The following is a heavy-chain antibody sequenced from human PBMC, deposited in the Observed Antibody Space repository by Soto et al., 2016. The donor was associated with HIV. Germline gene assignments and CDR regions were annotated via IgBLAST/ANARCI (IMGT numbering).Heavy chain of an antibody. Sequence: EVQLVESGGGLVQPGGSLRLSCVASGFTFSTYWMHWVRQVPGKGLSWVSRISKDATNTKYVDSVEGRFTVSRDNAKNVMYLQMTSLRVEDTAVYYCVRDRLGAGNNERGLDLWGQGTLVTVSS. D-gene: IGHD6-25*01. V-gene: IGHV3-74*03. CDR2: ISKDATNT. CDR3: VRDRLGAGNNERGLDL. CDR1: GFTFSTYW. J-gene: IGHJ4*02.